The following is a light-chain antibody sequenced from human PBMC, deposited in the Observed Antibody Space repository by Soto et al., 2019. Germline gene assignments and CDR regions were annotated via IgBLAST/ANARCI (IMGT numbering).Light chain of an antibody. CDR2: DAS. Sequence: EIVLTQSPATLSLSPGARAPLSCRASQSVKTFLVWYPQRPGQAPRLLIHDASHRAAGIPARFSGSGSGTEFTLTISSLQSEDFAVYFCQQYNNWPPVTFGPGTKVDN. CDR1: QSVKTF. J-gene: IGKJ3*01. V-gene: IGKV3-11*01. CDR3: QQYNNWPPVT.